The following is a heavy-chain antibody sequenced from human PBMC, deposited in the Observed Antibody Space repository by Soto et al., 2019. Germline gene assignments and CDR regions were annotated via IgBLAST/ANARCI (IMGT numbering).Heavy chain of an antibody. CDR2: ISSGSSYI. D-gene: IGHD6-19*01. CDR1: GFTFSSYT. CDR3: AKNGHWLDVQLDS. J-gene: IGHJ4*02. V-gene: IGHV3-21*01. Sequence: GGSLRLSCAASGFTFSSYTMNWVRQAPGKGLEWVSSISSGSSYIYYADSVKGRFTISRDNAKNSLFLQMNSLRAEDTAVYYCAKNGHWLDVQLDSWGQGTQVTVSS.